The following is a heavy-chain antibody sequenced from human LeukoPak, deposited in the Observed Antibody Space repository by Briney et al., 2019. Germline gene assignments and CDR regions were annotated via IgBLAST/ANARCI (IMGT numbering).Heavy chain of an antibody. D-gene: IGHD3-3*01. CDR1: GYTFTSYY. V-gene: IGHV1-46*01. J-gene: IGHJ4*02. CDR2: INPSGGST. Sequence: ASVKVSCKASGYTFTSYYMHWVRQAPGQGLEWMGIINPSGGSTSYAQKFQGRVTMTRDTSTSTVYIELSSLRSEDTAVYYCTVESTAYYDFWSGYYGIFDYWGQGTLVTVSS. CDR3: TVESTAYYDFWSGYYGIFDY.